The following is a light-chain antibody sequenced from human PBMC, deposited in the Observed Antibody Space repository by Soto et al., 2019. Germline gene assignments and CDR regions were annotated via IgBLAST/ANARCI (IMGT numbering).Light chain of an antibody. V-gene: IGLV2-14*01. CDR1: SSDVGGYTY. J-gene: IGLJ1*01. CDR3: SSYTSSSTYV. CDR2: DVS. Sequence: QFVLTQPASVSGSPGQSITISCTGTSSDVGGYTYVSWYQQHPGKAPKLMIYDVSNRPSGVSNRFSGSKSGNTASLTISGLQAEDEADYYCSSYTSSSTYVFGTGTKLTVL.